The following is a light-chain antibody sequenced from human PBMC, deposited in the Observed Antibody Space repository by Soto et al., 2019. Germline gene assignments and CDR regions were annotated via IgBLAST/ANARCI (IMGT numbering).Light chain of an antibody. CDR3: QQYGSSLFT. Sequence: DIVLTQSPATLSVSPGDRATLSCRASQNILNNLAWYHQKPGQPPRLLVYGASTRATDAPPRFRGSGSGTEFSLTISSLQSEDFAVYYCQQYGSSLFTFGPGTKVDIK. CDR2: GAS. V-gene: IGKV3-15*01. J-gene: IGKJ3*01. CDR1: QNILNN.